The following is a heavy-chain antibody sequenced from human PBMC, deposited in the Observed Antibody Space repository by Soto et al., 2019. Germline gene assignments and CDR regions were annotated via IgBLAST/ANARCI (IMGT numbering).Heavy chain of an antibody. Sequence: GGSLRLSCAASGFTFSSYGMHWVRQAPGKGLEWVAVISYDGSNKYYADSVKGRFTISRDNSKNTLYLQMNSLRAEDTAVYYCAKDSADIVVVVAATPYYYYYMDVWGKGTTVTVSS. CDR2: ISYDGSNK. J-gene: IGHJ6*03. D-gene: IGHD2-15*01. CDR1: GFTFSSYG. CDR3: AKDSADIVVVVAATPYYYYYMDV. V-gene: IGHV3-30*18.